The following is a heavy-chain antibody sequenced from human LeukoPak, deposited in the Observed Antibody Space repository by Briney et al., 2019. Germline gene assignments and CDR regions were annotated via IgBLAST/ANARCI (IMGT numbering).Heavy chain of an antibody. V-gene: IGHV1-69*04. CDR3: ASTRQRHCTNGVCPSLTVS. Sequence: SVKVSCKASGGTFSSYAINWVRQAPGQGLEWMGRIIRGLGISNYAQKFQGRVRITADKSTSTTYMELSSLRSEDPAVYYCASTRQRHCTNGVCPSLTVSWGQGTLVTVSS. CDR1: GGTFSSYA. CDR2: IIRGLGIS. J-gene: IGHJ5*02. D-gene: IGHD2-8*01.